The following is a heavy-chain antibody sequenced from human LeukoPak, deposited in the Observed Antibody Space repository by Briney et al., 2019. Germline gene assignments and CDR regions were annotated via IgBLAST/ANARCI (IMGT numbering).Heavy chain of an antibody. V-gene: IGHV4-39*07. D-gene: IGHD3-10*01. CDR1: GGSISSSSYY. Sequence: SETLSLTCTVSGGSISSSSYYWGWIRQPPGKGLEWIGSIYYSGSTYYNPSLKSRVTISVDTSKNQFSLKLSSVTAADTAVYYCARVSGYYGSGSYYKVSFDYWGQGTLVTVSS. CDR3: ARVSGYYGSGSYYKVSFDY. J-gene: IGHJ4*02. CDR2: IYYSGST.